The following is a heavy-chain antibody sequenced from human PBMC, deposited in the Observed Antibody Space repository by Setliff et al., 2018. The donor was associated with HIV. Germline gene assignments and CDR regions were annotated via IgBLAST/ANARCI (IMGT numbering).Heavy chain of an antibody. D-gene: IGHD2-15*01. Sequence: ASVNVSCKASGDTFSGHYMHWVRQAPGQGLEWLGWINPNSGGTKYAQKFQGRLTMTRDTSITTVYMELSRLRSDDTAVYYCATDGSVVVVAGSGFDPWGQGTLVTVSS. J-gene: IGHJ5*02. CDR3: ATDGSVVVVAGSGFDP. CDR2: INPNSGGT. V-gene: IGHV1-2*02. CDR1: GDTFSGHY.